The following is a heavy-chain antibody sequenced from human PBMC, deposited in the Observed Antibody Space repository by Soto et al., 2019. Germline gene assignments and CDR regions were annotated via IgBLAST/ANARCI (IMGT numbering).Heavy chain of an antibody. J-gene: IGHJ4*02. D-gene: IGHD6-19*01. CDR1: GGSISSSSYY. CDR2: IYYSGST. Sequence: QLQLQESGPGLVKPSETLSLTCTVSGGSISSSSYYWGWIRQPPGKGLEWIGSIYYSGSTYYNPSRKRRGTISVDTSKNQSALKLSSVTAADTAVYYCARLTGGVESSGHFDYWGQGTLVTVSS. V-gene: IGHV4-39*01. CDR3: ARLTGGVESSGHFDY.